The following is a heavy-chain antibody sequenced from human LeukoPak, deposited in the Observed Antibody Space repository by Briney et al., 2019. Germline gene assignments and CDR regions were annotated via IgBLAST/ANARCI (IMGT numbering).Heavy chain of an antibody. Sequence: SETLSLTCTVSGGSISSYYWSWIRQPPGKGPEWIGYIYYSGSTNYNPSLKSRVTISVDTSKNQFSLKLSSVTAADTAVYYCARWVVLGGIDYWGQGTLVTVSS. CDR2: IYYSGST. CDR3: ARWVVLGGIDY. J-gene: IGHJ4*02. V-gene: IGHV4-59*01. CDR1: GGSISSYY. D-gene: IGHD2-8*01.